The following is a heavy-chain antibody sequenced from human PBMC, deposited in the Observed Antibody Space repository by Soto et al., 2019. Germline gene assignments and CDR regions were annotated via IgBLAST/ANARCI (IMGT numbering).Heavy chain of an antibody. Sequence: VQLVQSGAEVKESRASVKVSCKASGYTFINYGVAWVRRAPGQGPEWMGWISGSNGDTKYAQNLQNRVSLTTDTSTNTAYMALRSLRPDDTAIYFCGRGGLAVSGTYDYWGQGTLVTVSS. CDR2: ISGSNGDT. CDR3: GRGGLAVSGTYDY. V-gene: IGHV1-18*01. D-gene: IGHD6-19*01. CDR1: GYTFINYG. J-gene: IGHJ4*02.